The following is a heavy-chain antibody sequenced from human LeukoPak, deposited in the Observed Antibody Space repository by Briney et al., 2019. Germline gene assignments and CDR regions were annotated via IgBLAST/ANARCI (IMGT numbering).Heavy chain of an antibody. CDR2: IYYSGST. D-gene: IGHD3-10*01. J-gene: IGHJ3*02. V-gene: IGHV4-59*08. CDR1: GGSISNYY. CDR3: ARHSIGVSDGSVLYASDI. Sequence: SETLSLTCSVSGGSISNYYWSWIRQAPGKGLEWIGYIYYSGSTNYNPSLKSRVTISVDMSKNQASLKRSSVTAADTAVYYCARHSIGVSDGSVLYASDIWGQGTMVTVSS.